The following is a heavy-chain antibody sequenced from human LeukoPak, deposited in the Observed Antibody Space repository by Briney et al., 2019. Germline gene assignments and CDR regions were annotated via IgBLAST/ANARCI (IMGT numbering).Heavy chain of an antibody. Sequence: GGSLRLSCAASGFTFSRHAMIWVRQAPGKGLEWVSAISGSGADTYYADSVKGRFTTFRDNSKNTVYLRMNSLRAEGTAIYYCAKDPWGSRGYFDYWGQGTLVTVSS. J-gene: IGHJ4*02. CDR3: AKDPWGSRGYFDY. V-gene: IGHV3-23*01. D-gene: IGHD7-27*01. CDR2: ISGSGADT. CDR1: GFTFSRHA.